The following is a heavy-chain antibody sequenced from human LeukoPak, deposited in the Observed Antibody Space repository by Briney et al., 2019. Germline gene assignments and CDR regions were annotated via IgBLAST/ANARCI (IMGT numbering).Heavy chain of an antibody. CDR1: GFTFDDYG. J-gene: IGHJ4*02. CDR3: ARVDNIVVVPAASYYFDY. V-gene: IGHV3-20*04. CDR2: INWNGGST. D-gene: IGHD2-2*01. Sequence: PGGXLRLSCAASGFTFDDYGMSWVRQAPGKGLEWVSGINWNGGSTGYADSVKGRFTISRDNAKNSLYLQMNSLRAEDTALYYCARVDNIVVVPAASYYFDYWGQGTLVTVSS.